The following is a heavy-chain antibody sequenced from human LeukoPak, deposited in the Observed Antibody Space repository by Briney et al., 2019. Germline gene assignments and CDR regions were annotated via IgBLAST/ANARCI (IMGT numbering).Heavy chain of an antibody. J-gene: IGHJ6*02. CDR2: ISGYNGVV. Sequence: ASVKVSCTTSGYTFRSYGISCVRQAPGQGLEWVGWISGYNGVVNYAQRVQGRVTMTTDASTMTAYMELRSLRSDDTAVYYCARGAIFGADTSPIYYYGLDVWGQGTTITVSS. CDR3: ARGAIFGADTSPIYYYGLDV. D-gene: IGHD3-3*01. CDR1: GYTFRSYG. V-gene: IGHV1-18*01.